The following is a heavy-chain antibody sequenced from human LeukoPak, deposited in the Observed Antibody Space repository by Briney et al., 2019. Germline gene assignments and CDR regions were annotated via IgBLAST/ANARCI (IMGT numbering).Heavy chain of an antibody. V-gene: IGHV3-48*01. CDR1: GFIFSQYS. J-gene: IGHJ5*02. CDR2: IRSSSET. D-gene: IGHD5-12*01. CDR3: ARDAGNSGYGCDL. Sequence: GGSLRLSCAASGFIFSQYSMNWVRQAPGKGLEWVSHIRSSSETFYADSVKGRLTISRDNARNSLYLQMNNLRGEDTAIYYCARDAGNSGYGCDLWGQGTLVTVSS.